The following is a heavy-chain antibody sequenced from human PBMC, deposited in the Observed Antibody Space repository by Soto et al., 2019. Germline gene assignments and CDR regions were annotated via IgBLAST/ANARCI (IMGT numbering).Heavy chain of an antibody. CDR1: CDSFSGYY. Sequence: PSGTLSLTCAVYCDSFSGYYWSWIRQPPGKGLEWIGEINHSGSTNYNPSLKSRVTISVDTSKNQFSLKLSYVTAADTAVYYCAIPKQWLPRDGMDVWGQGTTVNSPQ. CDR2: INHSGST. J-gene: IGHJ6*01. D-gene: IGHD6-19*01. CDR3: AIPKQWLPRDGMDV. V-gene: IGHV4-34*01.